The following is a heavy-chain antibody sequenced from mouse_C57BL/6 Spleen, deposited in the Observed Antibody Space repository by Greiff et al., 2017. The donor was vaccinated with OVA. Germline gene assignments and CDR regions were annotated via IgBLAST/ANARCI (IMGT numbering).Heavy chain of an antibody. D-gene: IGHD1-2*01. CDR2: INPSTGGN. CDR1: GYSFTGYY. V-gene: IGHV1-42*01. CDR3: AFLRQAWFAY. J-gene: IGHJ3*01. Sequence: EVQLQQSGPELVKPGASVKISCKASGYSFTGYYMNWVKQSPEKSLEWIGEINPSTGGNTYNQKFKAKATLTVDKSSSTAYMQLKSLTSEDSAVYYCAFLRQAWFAYWGQGTLVTVSA.